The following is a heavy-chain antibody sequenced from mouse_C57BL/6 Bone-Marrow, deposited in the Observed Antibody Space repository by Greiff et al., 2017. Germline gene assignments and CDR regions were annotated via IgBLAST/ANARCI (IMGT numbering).Heavy chain of an antibody. CDR3: ARGYDGYYFGCAY. CDR2: ILPGSGST. J-gene: IGHJ3*01. D-gene: IGHD2-3*01. CDR1: GYTFTGYW. Sequence: QVQLQQSGAELMKPGASVKLSCKATGYTFTGYWIEWVKQRPGHGLEWIGEILPGSGSTNYNEKFKGKATFTAAPSSNTAYMQLNSLTTEDSAIYYWARGYDGYYFGCAYWGQGTLVTVSA. V-gene: IGHV1-9*01.